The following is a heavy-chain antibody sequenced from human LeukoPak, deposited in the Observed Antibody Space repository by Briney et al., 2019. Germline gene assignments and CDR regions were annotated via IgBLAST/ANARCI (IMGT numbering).Heavy chain of an antibody. V-gene: IGHV3-48*01. D-gene: IGHD2-8*02. CDR2: ISSSSSTI. CDR3: ARDTGGRGWFDP. CDR1: GFTFSSYS. Sequence: SGGSLRLSCAASGFTFSSYSMNWVRQAPGKGLEWVSYISSSSSTILYADSVKGRFTISRDNAKNSLYLQMNSLRAEDTAVYYCARDTGGRGWFDPWGQGTLVTVSS. J-gene: IGHJ5*02.